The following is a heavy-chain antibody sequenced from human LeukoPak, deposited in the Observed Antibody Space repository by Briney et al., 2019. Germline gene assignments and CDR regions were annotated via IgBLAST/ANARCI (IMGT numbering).Heavy chain of an antibody. V-gene: IGHV4-59*01. CDR2: IYYSGST. CDR3: ARVTAWTNDYYYYYYMDV. CDR1: GGSISSYY. D-gene: IGHD1-20*01. Sequence: SETLSLTCTVSGGSISSYYWSWIRQPPGKGLEWIGYIYYSGSTNYNPSLKSRVTISVDTSKNQFSLKLSSVTAADTAVYYCARVTAWTNDYYYYYYMDVWGKGTTVTVSS. J-gene: IGHJ6*03.